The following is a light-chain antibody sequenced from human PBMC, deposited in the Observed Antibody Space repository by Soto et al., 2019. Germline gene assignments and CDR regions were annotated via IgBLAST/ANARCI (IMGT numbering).Light chain of an antibody. CDR3: AAWDGSLKGVV. Sequence: QSVLTQAPSASGTPGQRVTISCSGSSSNIGTNTVNWYQQLPGTAPKLLIYNDDQRPSGVPDRFSGSKSDTSASLAISGLQSDDEADYYCAAWDGSLKGVVFGGGTQLTVL. V-gene: IGLV1-44*01. CDR1: SSNIGTNT. J-gene: IGLJ2*01. CDR2: NDD.